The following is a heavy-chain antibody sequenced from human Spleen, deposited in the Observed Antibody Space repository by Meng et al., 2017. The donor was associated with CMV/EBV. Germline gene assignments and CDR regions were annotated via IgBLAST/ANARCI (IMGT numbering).Heavy chain of an antibody. V-gene: IGHV4-39*07. J-gene: IGHJ3*02. CDR3: ARENRGCSSTSCRLSPKGLDAFDI. CDR1: GGSISSSSYY. Sequence: SETLSLTCTVSGGSISSSSYYWGWIRQPPGKGLEWIGSIYYSGSTYYNPSLKSRVTISVDTSKNQFSLKLSSVTAADTAVYYCARENRGCSSTSCRLSPKGLDAFDIWGQGTMVTVSS. D-gene: IGHD2-2*01. CDR2: IYYSGST.